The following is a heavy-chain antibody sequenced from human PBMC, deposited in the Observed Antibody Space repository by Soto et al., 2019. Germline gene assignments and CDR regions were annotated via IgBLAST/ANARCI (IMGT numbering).Heavy chain of an antibody. CDR2: MKRDGSEK. V-gene: IGHV3-7*03. CDR1: GFTFGSNW. D-gene: IGHD5-12*01. CDR3: ASLEWESSGYADY. Sequence: WWSLRLSCAASGFTFGSNWMSWFRQAPGKGLEWVANMKRDGSEKYYVDSVKGRFTISRDNAKNTLYLQMNSLRADDTAVYYCASLEWESSGYADYWGQGTQVTVSS. J-gene: IGHJ4*02.